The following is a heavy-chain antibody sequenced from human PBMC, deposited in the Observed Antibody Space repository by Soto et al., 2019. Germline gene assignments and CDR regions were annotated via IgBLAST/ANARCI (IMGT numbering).Heavy chain of an antibody. CDR3: ARFVISCSGTTCYTRADV. V-gene: IGHV4-61*01. D-gene: IGHD2-2*02. Sequence: QVQLQESGPGLVKPSETLSLTCTVSGGSVSSDTHYWSWIRQPPGKRLEWIGFIYSSGSTNYNPCLKSRVTMSVDTSKNQFSLKLRSVIVADTAVYHCARFVISCSGTTCYTRADVWGQGTTVTVSS. CDR1: GGSVSSDTHY. CDR2: IYSSGST. J-gene: IGHJ6*02.